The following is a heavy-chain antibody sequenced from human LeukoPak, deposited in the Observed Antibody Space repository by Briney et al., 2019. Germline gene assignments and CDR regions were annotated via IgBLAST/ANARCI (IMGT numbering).Heavy chain of an antibody. J-gene: IGHJ4*02. CDR1: GFSLGTSEIS. D-gene: IGHD3-10*01. Sequence: SGPSPEKAPQTVTLTLTISGFSLGTSEISVSWIRQPPGIALAWLTSRAWADDKFYSSSLKTRLTISTDTSKNQVVLTMTNMDPVDTATYYCARDYYGSGDFDYGGQGTLVTVSS. CDR2: RAWADDK. V-gene: IGHV2-70*04. CDR3: ARDYYGSGDFDY.